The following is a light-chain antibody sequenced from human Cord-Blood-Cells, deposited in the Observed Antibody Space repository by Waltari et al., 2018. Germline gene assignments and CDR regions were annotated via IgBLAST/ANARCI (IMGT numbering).Light chain of an antibody. V-gene: IGLV3-21*04. CDR1: NIGSKS. CDR2: YDS. CDR3: QVWDSSRV. Sequence: SYVLTQPPSVSVAPGKTARITCGGNNIGSKSVHWYQQKPGQAPVLVIYYDSDPPSGIPGRFSGSNSGNTATLTISRVEAGDEADYYCQVWDSSRVFGGGTKLTVL. J-gene: IGLJ3*02.